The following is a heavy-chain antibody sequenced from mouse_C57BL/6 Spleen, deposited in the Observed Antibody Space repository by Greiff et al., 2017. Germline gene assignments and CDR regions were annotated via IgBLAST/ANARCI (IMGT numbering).Heavy chain of an antibody. CDR2: IYPGSGNT. D-gene: IGHD1-1*01. CDR3: ARPYVYGSSNYFDY. J-gene: IGHJ2*01. Sequence: VQLQESGPELVKPGASVKISCKASGYSFTSYYIHWVKQRPGQGLEWIGWIYPGSGNTKYNEKFKGKATLTADTSSSTAYMQLSSLTSEDSAVFYGARPYVYGSSNYFDYWGQGTTLTVSS. V-gene: IGHV1-66*01. CDR1: GYSFTSYY.